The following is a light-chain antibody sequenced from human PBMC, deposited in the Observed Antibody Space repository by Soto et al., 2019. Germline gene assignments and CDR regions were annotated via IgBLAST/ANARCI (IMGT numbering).Light chain of an antibody. J-gene: IGKJ3*01. V-gene: IGKV3-11*01. Sequence: EVVLTQSPATLSLSPGEGATLSCRASQSMANYLAWYQQKPGQAPRLLIYATSNRATGIPARFSGSGSGTDFTLTISSLEPEDFAVYYCQQRSSWPFTFGPGTKVDIK. CDR1: QSMANY. CDR3: QQRSSWPFT. CDR2: ATS.